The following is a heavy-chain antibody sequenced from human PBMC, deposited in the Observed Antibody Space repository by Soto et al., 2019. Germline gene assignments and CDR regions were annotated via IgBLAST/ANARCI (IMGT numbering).Heavy chain of an antibody. CDR2: INAGNGNT. V-gene: IGHV1-3*01. Sequence: ASVKVSCKASGYTFTRYAMHWVRQAPGQRLEWMGWINAGNGNTKYSQKFQGRVIITRDTSASTAYMELSSLRSEDTAVYYSARGEFLIYDDYGGQGTLVTVS. J-gene: IGHJ4*02. D-gene: IGHD3-16*01. CDR3: ARGEFLIYDDY. CDR1: GYTFTRYA.